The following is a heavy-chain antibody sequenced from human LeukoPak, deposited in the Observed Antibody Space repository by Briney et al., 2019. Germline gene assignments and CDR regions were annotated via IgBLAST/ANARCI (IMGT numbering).Heavy chain of an antibody. CDR3: ARDEDYGGNSGFDY. Sequence: GGSLRLSCTASGLTLSRYAMSWVRRTPGQGLEWVATLSASAGSTNYADSVKGRFTISRDNAKNSLYLQMNSLRAEDTAVYYCARDEDYGGNSGFDYWGQGTLVTVSS. D-gene: IGHD4-23*01. J-gene: IGHJ4*02. CDR2: LSASAGST. CDR1: GLTLSRYA. V-gene: IGHV3-23*01.